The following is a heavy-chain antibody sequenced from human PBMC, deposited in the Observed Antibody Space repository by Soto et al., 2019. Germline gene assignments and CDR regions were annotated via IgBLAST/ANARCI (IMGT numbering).Heavy chain of an antibody. CDR2: MNPNSGNT. V-gene: IGHV1-8*01. J-gene: IGHJ5*02. D-gene: IGHD2-21*02. CDR1: GYTFTSYD. CDR3: ARGIKYGDCSRWFDP. Sequence: QVQLVQSGAEVKKPGASVKVSCKASGYTFTSYDINRVRQATGQGFEYLGWMNPNSGNTGYVKKFQGRVTMTRDTSVSTAYMERSSLRSEDTAVYYCARGIKYGDCSRWFDPWGPGTLVTVSS.